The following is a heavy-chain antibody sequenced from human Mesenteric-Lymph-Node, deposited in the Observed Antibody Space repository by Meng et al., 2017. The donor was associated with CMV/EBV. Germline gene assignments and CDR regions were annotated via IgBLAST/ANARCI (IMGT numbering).Heavy chain of an antibody. CDR2: INPDNGST. Sequence: SGYTFTSYDIHWVRQAPGQRLEWMGWINPDNGSTKYSQKFQARVTITRDTSASTAYMELSSLRSEDTAVYYCARGRLLWFGESYFDYWGQGALVTVS. J-gene: IGHJ4*02. CDR3: ARGRLLWFGESYFDY. V-gene: IGHV1-3*01. CDR1: GYTFTSYD. D-gene: IGHD3-10*01.